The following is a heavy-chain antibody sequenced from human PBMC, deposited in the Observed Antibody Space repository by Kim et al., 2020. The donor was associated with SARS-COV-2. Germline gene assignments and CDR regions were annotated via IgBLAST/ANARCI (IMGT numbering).Heavy chain of an antibody. Sequence: GGSLRLSCAASGFTFSDYYMSWIRQAPGKGLEWVSYISSSGTTIHYADSVKGRFTVSRDNAKNSLFLQMTSLGAEDTAAYYCARMGYVPGPWGQGTLVTVSS. CDR1: GFTFSDYY. D-gene: IGHD3-10*02. CDR2: ISSSGTTI. J-gene: IGHJ5*02. V-gene: IGHV3-11*01. CDR3: ARMGYVPGP.